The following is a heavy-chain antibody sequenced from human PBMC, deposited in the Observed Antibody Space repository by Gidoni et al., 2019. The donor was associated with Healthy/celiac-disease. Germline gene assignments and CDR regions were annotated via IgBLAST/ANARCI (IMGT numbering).Heavy chain of an antibody. Sequence: VQLGGAGGGLVQPGGSLRLPCGASGFTLCSYWMSWVRQAPGKGAEWVANIKQDGSEKYYVDSVKGRFTISRDNAKNSLYLQMNSLRAEDTAVYYCARINPYYDFWSGYGYWGQGTLVTVSS. D-gene: IGHD3-3*01. CDR3: ARINPYYDFWSGYGY. J-gene: IGHJ4*02. CDR1: GFTLCSYW. V-gene: IGHV3-7*01. CDR2: IKQDGSEK.